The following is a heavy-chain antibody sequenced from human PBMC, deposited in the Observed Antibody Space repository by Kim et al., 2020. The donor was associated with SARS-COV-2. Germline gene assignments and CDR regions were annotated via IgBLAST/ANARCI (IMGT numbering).Heavy chain of an antibody. D-gene: IGHD5-12*01. J-gene: IGHJ4*02. CDR2: ISISSSYT. V-gene: IGHV3-11*05. CDR3: ARVDRVSGYDGPPDY. CDR1: GFTFRDYY. Sequence: GGSLRLSCAASGFTFRDYYMSWIRQAPGKGLECISYISISSSYTNYADSVKGRFTISRDNAKNSLFLQMNSLRAEDTAIYYCARVDRVSGYDGPPDYWGQGTLVTVSS.